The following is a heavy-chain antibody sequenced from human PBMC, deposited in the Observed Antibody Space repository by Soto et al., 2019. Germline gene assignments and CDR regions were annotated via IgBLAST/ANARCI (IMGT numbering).Heavy chain of an antibody. CDR1: GFTFSNYA. CDR3: AKDQGSSWYEIDY. J-gene: IGHJ4*02. CDR2: ISGSGGST. Sequence: EVQLLESGGGLVQPGGSLRLSCAASGFTFSNYAVTWVRQAPGKGLEWVSTISGSGGSTYYAASVKGRFTISRDNSKTTLYLQMTSLRAEDTAVYYCAKDQGSSWYEIDYWGQGTLVTVSS. V-gene: IGHV3-23*01. D-gene: IGHD6-13*01.